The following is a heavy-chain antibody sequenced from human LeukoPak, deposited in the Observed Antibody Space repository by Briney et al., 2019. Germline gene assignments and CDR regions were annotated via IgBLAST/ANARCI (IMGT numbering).Heavy chain of an antibody. CDR3: ARGGAPYYYGSGSYGWFDP. V-gene: IGHV4-4*07. J-gene: IGHJ5*02. CDR2: IYTSGST. Sequence: PSETLSLTCTVSGGSISSYYWSWIRQPAGKGLEWIGRIYTSGSTNYNPSLKSRVTMSVDTSKNQFSLKLSSVTAADTAVYYCARGGAPYYYGSGSYGWFDPWGQGTLVTVSS. D-gene: IGHD3-10*01. CDR1: GGSISSYY.